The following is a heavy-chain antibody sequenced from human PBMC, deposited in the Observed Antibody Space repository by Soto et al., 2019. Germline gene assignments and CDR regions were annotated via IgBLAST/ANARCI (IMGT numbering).Heavy chain of an antibody. CDR1: GFIFSEST. D-gene: IGHD2-15*01. Sequence: GGSLRLSCSASGFIFSESTIYWVRQVPGKGLEAISAVSTSGRSTYYADSVKDRFTISRDNSKNTLFLQMGSLRPEDTAIYYCVKQAHGLDGVAFDYWGQGTQVTSPQ. CDR2: VSTSGRST. J-gene: IGHJ4*02. CDR3: VKQAHGLDGVAFDY. V-gene: IGHV3-64D*06.